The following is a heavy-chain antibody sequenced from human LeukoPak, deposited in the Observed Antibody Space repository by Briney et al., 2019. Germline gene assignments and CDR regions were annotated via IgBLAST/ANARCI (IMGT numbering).Heavy chain of an antibody. CDR3: ARGRYCSSTSCYTRGNFDY. CDR2: ISYDGSNK. Sequence: GGSLRLSCAASGFTFSSYAMHWVRQAPGKGLEWVAVISYDGSNKYYADSVKGRFTISRDNSKNTLYLQMNSLRAEDTAVYYCARGRYCSSTSCYTRGNFDYWGQGTLVTVSS. CDR1: GFTFSSYA. V-gene: IGHV3-30*04. D-gene: IGHD2-2*02. J-gene: IGHJ4*02.